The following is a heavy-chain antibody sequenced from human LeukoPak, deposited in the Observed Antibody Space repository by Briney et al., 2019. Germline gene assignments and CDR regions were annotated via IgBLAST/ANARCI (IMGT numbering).Heavy chain of an antibody. Sequence: GEALQISCKGSGYSFTSYWIGWVRQMPGQGREWMGMIYPGDSDTRYSPSFQSQVTISADKSINTAYLQWSSLKASDTAMSYCARGYAAFDYWGQGTLVTVSS. J-gene: IGHJ4*02. D-gene: IGHD5-18*01. CDR2: IYPGDSDT. V-gene: IGHV5-51*01. CDR3: ARGYAAFDY. CDR1: GYSFTSYW.